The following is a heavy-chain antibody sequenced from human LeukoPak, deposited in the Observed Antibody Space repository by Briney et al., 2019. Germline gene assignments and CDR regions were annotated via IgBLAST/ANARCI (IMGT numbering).Heavy chain of an antibody. V-gene: IGHV3-53*01. D-gene: IGHD1-26*01. CDR3: ARDLREHGVFDI. J-gene: IGHJ3*02. CDR2: IYSDGST. CDR1: GFTFSSYS. Sequence: GGSLGLSCAASGFTFSSYSMNWVRQAPGKGLEWVSEIYSDGSTYYAASVKGRFSISRDNSKNTVYLQMSSLRGDDTAVYYCARDLREHGVFDIWGQGTMVTVSS.